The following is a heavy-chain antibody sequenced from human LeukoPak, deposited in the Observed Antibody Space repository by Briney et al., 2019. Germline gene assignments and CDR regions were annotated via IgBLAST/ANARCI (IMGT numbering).Heavy chain of an antibody. CDR2: IIPIFGTA. Sequence: SVKVSCKASGGTFSSYAISLVRQAPGQGHEWMGGIIPIFGTANYAQKFQGRVTITTDESTSTAYMELSSLRSEDTAVYYCASGWAEVEYSSYYYYCMDVWGKGTTVTVSS. V-gene: IGHV1-69*05. D-gene: IGHD6-19*01. CDR1: GGTFSSYA. J-gene: IGHJ6*03. CDR3: ASGWAEVEYSSYYYYCMDV.